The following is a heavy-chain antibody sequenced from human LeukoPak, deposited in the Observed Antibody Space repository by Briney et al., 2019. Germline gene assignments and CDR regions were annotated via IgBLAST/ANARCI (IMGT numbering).Heavy chain of an antibody. D-gene: IGHD2-8*01. V-gene: IGHV3-23*01. CDR3: AKDLSPGVY. J-gene: IGHJ4*02. Sequence: GGSLRLSCAASGFTFSGYAMSWVRQAPGKGLEWVSAISGRGGSTYYADSVQGRFTISRDNSKNTLYLQMSSLRAEDTALYYCAKDLSPGVYWGQGTLVTVS. CDR2: ISGRGGST. CDR1: GFTFSGYA.